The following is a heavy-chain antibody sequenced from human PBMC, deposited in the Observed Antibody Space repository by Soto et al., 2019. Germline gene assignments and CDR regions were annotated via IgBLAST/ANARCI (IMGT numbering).Heavy chain of an antibody. J-gene: IGHJ4*02. Sequence: QVQLQESGPGLVKPSQTLSLTCTVSGGSISSGGYHWSWIRQHPGKGLEWIGYIYNSGSTYYNPSLKGRVTISVDTSKNQFSLKLSSVTAADTAVYYCARLGFSYGFGGHFDYWGQGTLVTVSS. CDR3: ARLGFSYGFGGHFDY. CDR2: IYNSGST. CDR1: GGSISSGGYH. V-gene: IGHV4-31*03. D-gene: IGHD3-10*01.